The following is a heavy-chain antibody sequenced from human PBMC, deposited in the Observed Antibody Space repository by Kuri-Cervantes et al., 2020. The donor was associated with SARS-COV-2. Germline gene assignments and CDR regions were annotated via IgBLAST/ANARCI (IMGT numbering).Heavy chain of an antibody. V-gene: IGHV3-7*03. D-gene: IGHD2-2*02. Sequence: ETLSLTCAASGFTFSSYWMSWVRQAPGKGLEWVANIKQDGSEKYYVDSVKGRFTISRDNSKNTLYLQMNSLRAEDTAVYYCAKGPRYCSSTSCYRGPYYYYYYMDVWGKGTAVTVSS. CDR3: AKGPRYCSSTSCYRGPYYYYYYMDV. CDR2: IKQDGSEK. CDR1: GFTFSSYW. J-gene: IGHJ6*03.